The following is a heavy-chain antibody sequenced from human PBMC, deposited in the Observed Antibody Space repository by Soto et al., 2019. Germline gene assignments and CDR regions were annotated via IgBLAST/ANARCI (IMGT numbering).Heavy chain of an antibody. CDR3: AKDLGVVVVAATYFDY. D-gene: IGHD2-15*01. J-gene: IGHJ4*02. CDR2: ISYDGSNK. CDR1: GFTFSSYG. Sequence: QVQLVESGGGVVQPGRSLRLSCAASGFTFSSYGMHWVRQAPGKGLEWVAVISYDGSNKYYADSVKGRFTISRDNSKNTLYLQMNSLRADDTAVYYCAKDLGVVVVAATYFDYWGQGTLVTVSS. V-gene: IGHV3-30*18.